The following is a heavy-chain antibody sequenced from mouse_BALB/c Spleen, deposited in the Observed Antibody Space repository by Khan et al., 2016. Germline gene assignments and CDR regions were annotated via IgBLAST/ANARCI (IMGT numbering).Heavy chain of an antibody. D-gene: IGHD3-2*01. Sequence: LVKTGASVKISCKASGYSFTGYYIHWVKQSHGKSLEWIGYISCYNGATSYNQKFKGKATCTVDTSSSTAYMQFNSLTSEDSAVYYCTRGEDSSGYWFAYWGQGTLVTVSA. V-gene: IGHV1S34*01. CDR3: TRGEDSSGYWFAY. CDR1: GYSFTGYY. CDR2: ISCYNGAT. J-gene: IGHJ3*01.